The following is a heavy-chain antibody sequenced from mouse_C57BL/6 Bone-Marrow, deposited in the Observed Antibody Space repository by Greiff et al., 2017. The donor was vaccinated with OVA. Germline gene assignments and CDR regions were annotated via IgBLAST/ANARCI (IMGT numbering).Heavy chain of an antibody. CDR1: GYTFTEYT. CDR2: FYPGSGSI. V-gene: IGHV1-62-2*01. J-gene: IGHJ4*01. CDR3: ARHEDDYGYDAMDY. Sequence: QVSLQQAGVELVKPGSSFKLSCKASGYTFTEYTIHWVKQRSGQGLEWIGWFYPGSGSIKYNEKFKDKATLTADKSSSTVYMELSRLTSEDSAVYFCARHEDDYGYDAMDYWGQGTSVTVSS. D-gene: IGHD1-1*02.